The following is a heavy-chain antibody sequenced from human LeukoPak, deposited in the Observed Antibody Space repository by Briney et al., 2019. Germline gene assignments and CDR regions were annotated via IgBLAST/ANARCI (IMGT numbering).Heavy chain of an antibody. J-gene: IGHJ4*02. D-gene: IGHD5-18*01. V-gene: IGHV4-34*01. CDR1: GGSFSGYY. CDR3: ARGGRGYSYGTFDY. CDR2: INHSGST. Sequence: SETLSLTCAVYGGSFSGYYWSWLRQPPGKGLEWIGEINHSGSTNYNPSLKSRVTISVDTSKNQFSLKLSSVTAADTAVYYCARGGRGYSYGTFDYWGQGTLVTVSS.